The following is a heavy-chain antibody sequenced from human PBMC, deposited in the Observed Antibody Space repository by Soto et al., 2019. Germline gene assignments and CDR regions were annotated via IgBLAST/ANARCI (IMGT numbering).Heavy chain of an antibody. Sequence: QVQLVESGGGVVQPGRSLRLSCAASGITFSNYAMHWVRQAPGKGLEWVAVISYDGSNKYYADSVKGRFTISRDNSKNMTYLQMNSLTAEDTGVYFCARDPSVDRAVANDWYYFDYWGQGTLVTVSS. CDR3: ARDPSVDRAVANDWYYFDY. CDR2: ISYDGSNK. J-gene: IGHJ4*02. D-gene: IGHD6-19*01. CDR1: GITFSNYA. V-gene: IGHV3-30-3*01.